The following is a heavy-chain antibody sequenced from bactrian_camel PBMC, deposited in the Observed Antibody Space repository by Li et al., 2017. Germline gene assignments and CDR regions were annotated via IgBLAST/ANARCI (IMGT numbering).Heavy chain of an antibody. D-gene: IGHD4*01. CDR2: IQIAFSNP. V-gene: IGHV3S1*01. Sequence: HVQLVESGGGAVQAGGSLRLSCVASGYIYSSHCMGWVRQAPGKEREGVAAIQIAFSNPFYANSVNGRFTIAHDNAKKTLYLQMNSLKPEDTAMYYCAADTRPDSSNCRYREYRYWGQGTQVTVS. CDR3: AADTRPDSSNCRYREYRY. J-gene: IGHJ4*01. CDR1: GYIYSSHC.